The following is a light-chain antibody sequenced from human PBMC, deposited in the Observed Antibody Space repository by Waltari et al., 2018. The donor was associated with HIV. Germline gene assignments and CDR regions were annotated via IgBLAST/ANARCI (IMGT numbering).Light chain of an antibody. CDR2: DAS. CDR1: QSINTH. V-gene: IGKV3-11*01. J-gene: IGKJ3*01. CDR3: QQRTNWPFT. Sequence: DIVLTQSPATLSLSPGDGATLSCWARQSINTHLAWYQQKPGQAPRLLIYDASKRATGVPARFSGSVSGTDFTLTISSLEPEDSAVYYCQQRTNWPFTFG.